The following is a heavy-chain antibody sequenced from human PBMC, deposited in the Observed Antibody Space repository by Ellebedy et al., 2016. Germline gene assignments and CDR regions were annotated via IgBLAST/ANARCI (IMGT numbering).Heavy chain of an antibody. J-gene: IGHJ5*02. Sequence: GESLKISXAASGFTFSSYWMSWVRQAPGKGLEWVANIKQDGSEKYYVDSVKGRFTISRDNAKNSLYLQMNSLRAEDTAVYYCARERGEYGEPTWGQGTLATVSS. CDR3: ARERGEYGEPT. V-gene: IGHV3-7*01. CDR2: IKQDGSEK. CDR1: GFTFSSYW. D-gene: IGHD1-14*01.